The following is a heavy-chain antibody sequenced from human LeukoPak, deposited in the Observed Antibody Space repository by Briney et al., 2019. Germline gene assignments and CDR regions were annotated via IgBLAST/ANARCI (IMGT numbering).Heavy chain of an antibody. J-gene: IGHJ4*02. CDR1: GDSVSSNGAA. CDR3: GRETDFGVVTN. CDR2: TYYRSQQWYS. D-gene: IGHD3-3*01. Sequence: PQTLSPTCAISGDSVSSNGAAWDWIRQSPSRGLEWLGRTYYRSQQWYSDYAPSVKGRITINAHTSQNQFSLHLNSVTPEDTAVYYCGRETDFGVVTNWGQGTLVTVSS. V-gene: IGHV6-1*01.